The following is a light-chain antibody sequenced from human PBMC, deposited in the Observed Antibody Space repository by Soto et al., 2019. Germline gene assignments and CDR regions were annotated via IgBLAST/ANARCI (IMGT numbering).Light chain of an antibody. CDR3: QQYNNWPSWT. J-gene: IGKJ1*01. CDR1: QSVSYN. CDR2: VAS. V-gene: IGKV3-15*01. Sequence: EIVMTQSPAAGSVSPGERATLSCRASQSVSYNVAWYQQKPGQAPRLLIYVASTRATGIPARFRGSGSGTGFTLTISSLQSEDSAVYYCQQYNNWPSWTFGQGTKVDIK.